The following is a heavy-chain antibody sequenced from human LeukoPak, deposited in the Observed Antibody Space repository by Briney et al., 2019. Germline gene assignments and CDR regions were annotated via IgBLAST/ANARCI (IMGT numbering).Heavy chain of an antibody. CDR1: GFTFSSYS. CDR3: ARLMVRGVDYYFDY. CDR2: ISSSSSSI. D-gene: IGHD3-10*01. Sequence: GGSLRLSCAASGFTFSSYSMNWVRQAPGKGLEWVSSISSSSSSIYYADSVKGRFTISRDNAKNSLYLQMNSLRAEDTAVYYCARLMVRGVDYYFDYWGQGTLVTVSS. J-gene: IGHJ4*02. V-gene: IGHV3-21*01.